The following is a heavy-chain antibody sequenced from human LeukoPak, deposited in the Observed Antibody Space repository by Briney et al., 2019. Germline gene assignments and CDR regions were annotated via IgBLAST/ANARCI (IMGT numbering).Heavy chain of an antibody. V-gene: IGHV4-59*01. CDR1: GGSISSYY. CDR2: IYYSGSS. CDR3: ASPLRYNWNFDAFDI. J-gene: IGHJ3*02. Sequence: PSETLSLTCTVSGGSISSYYWNWLRQPPGKGLEWIGYIYYSGSSYCNPSLESRVTISIDTSKNQFSLKLRSVTAADTAVYYCASPLRYNWNFDAFDIWGQGTMVTVSS. D-gene: IGHD1-7*01.